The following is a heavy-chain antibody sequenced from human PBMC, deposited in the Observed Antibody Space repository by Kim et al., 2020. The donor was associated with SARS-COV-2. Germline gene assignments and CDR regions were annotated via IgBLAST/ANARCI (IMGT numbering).Heavy chain of an antibody. CDR1: GFTFSSYA. Sequence: GGSLRLSCAASGFTFSSYAMHWVRQAPGKGLEWVAVISYDGSNKYYADSVKGRFTISRDNSKNTLYLQMNSLRAEDTALYYCAIYDVVVVAATSTGDYYYGMDVWGQGTTVTVSS. J-gene: IGHJ6*02. CDR3: AIYDVVVVAATSTGDYYYGMDV. V-gene: IGHV3-30-3*01. CDR2: ISYDGSNK. D-gene: IGHD2-15*01.